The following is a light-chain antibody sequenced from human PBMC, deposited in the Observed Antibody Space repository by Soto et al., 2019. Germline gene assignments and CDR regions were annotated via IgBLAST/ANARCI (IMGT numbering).Light chain of an antibody. Sequence: EIVMTQSPGTLSVSPGERATLSCGASQSVSSSLAWYQQKPGQAPRLLIYGASTRATGIPARFSGSGSGTEFTLTISSLQSEDFAVYYCQQYHNWVTFGGGTKVEIK. CDR1: QSVSSS. CDR3: QQYHNWVT. J-gene: IGKJ4*01. V-gene: IGKV3D-15*01. CDR2: GAS.